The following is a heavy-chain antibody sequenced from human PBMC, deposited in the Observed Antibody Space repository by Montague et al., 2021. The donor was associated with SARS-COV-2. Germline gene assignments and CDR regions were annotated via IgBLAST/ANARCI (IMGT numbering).Heavy chain of an antibody. J-gene: IGHJ4*02. Sequence: SETLSLTCEVSGGSISSYYWSWIRQSPGKGLEWIGYVHHTGSTKYNPSLKTRVTLSLDTPKKHCSLKLKSVTAADTAVYYCARAQNTCFIDNCVNYFEVWGLGALVTVSS. CDR3: ARAQNTCFIDNCVNYFEV. D-gene: IGHD1-1*01. CDR1: GGSISSYY. V-gene: IGHV4-59*01. CDR2: VHHTGST.